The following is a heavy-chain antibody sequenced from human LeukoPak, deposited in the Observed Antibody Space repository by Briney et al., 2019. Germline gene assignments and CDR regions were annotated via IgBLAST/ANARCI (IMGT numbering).Heavy chain of an antibody. CDR3: ARAALAAYNWFDP. J-gene: IGHJ5*02. Sequence: SETLSLTCTVSGGSISSYYWSWIRQPPGKGQEWIGYIYYSGSTNYNPSLKSRVTISVDTSKNQFSLKLSSVTAADTAVYYCARAALAAYNWFDPWGQGTLVTVSS. V-gene: IGHV4-59*01. D-gene: IGHD6-13*01. CDR1: GGSISSYY. CDR2: IYYSGST.